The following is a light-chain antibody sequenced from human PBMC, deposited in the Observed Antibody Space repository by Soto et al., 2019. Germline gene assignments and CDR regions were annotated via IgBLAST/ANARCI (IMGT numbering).Light chain of an antibody. CDR1: QTISSSL. V-gene: IGKV3-20*01. CDR2: GAS. CDR3: QQYGSSLIT. Sequence: ENVLTQSPGTLSLSPGEGATLSCRASQTISSSLLAWYQQKPGQAPRLLIYGASSRATGIPDRFSGSGSGTDFTLTISRLEPEEFAVYYCQQYGSSLITFGQGTRLEIK. J-gene: IGKJ5*01.